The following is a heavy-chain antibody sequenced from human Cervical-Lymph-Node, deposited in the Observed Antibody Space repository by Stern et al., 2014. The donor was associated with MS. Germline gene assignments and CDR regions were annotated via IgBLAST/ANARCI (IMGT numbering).Heavy chain of an antibody. CDR3: ARGSPSWKYYFDY. J-gene: IGHJ4*02. CDR2: IIPIFCTA. Sequence: VQLVQSGAEVKKPGSSVKVSCKASGGTFSSYAISWGRKAPGQGIEWMGWIIPIFCTANYAQKFPARVTITADESTSTDYMELTSLRSEATAVANCARGSPSWKYYFDYWGQGTLVTVSS. CDR1: GGTFSSYA. D-gene: IGHD1-1*01. V-gene: IGHV1-69*01.